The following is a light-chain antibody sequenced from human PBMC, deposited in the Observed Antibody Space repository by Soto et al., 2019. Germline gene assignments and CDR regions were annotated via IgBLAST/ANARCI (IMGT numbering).Light chain of an antibody. Sequence: QSALTQPASVSGSPGQSITISCTGTSSDVGSYNLVSWYQQHPSKAPKLMIYEGSKRPSGVSNRFSGSKSGNTASLTISGLQAEDEADYYCCSYAGRSTHVVFGGGTKLTVL. CDR1: SSDVGSYNL. V-gene: IGLV2-23*01. CDR2: EGS. J-gene: IGLJ2*01. CDR3: CSYAGRSTHVV.